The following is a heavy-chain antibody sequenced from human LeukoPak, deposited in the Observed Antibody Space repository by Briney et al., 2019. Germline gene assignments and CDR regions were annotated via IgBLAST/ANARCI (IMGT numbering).Heavy chain of an antibody. D-gene: IGHD3-9*01. CDR3: GVLDFDWPRG. CDR1: GFTFSSYS. CDR2: ISSSSSYI. Sequence: GGSLRLSCAASGFTFSSYSMNWVRQAPGKGLEWVSSISSSSSYIYYADSVKGRFTISRDNAKNSLYLQMNSLRAEDKAVYYCGVLDFDWPRGGGQGTLVTVSS. V-gene: IGHV3-21*01. J-gene: IGHJ4*02.